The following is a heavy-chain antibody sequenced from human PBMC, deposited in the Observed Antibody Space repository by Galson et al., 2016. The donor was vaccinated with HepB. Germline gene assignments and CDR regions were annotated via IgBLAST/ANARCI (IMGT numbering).Heavy chain of an antibody. CDR3: ARVGIAARYYYGMDV. Sequence: SLRLSCAASGFTFSTYPMHWVRQAPGKGLEWVAIISCDGSNKYYADSVKGRFTISRDNSKNTLSLEMNSLRAEDTAVYYCARVGIAARYYYGMDVWGQGTTVTVSS. D-gene: IGHD6-6*01. CDR2: ISCDGSNK. V-gene: IGHV3-30*04. CDR1: GFTFSTYP. J-gene: IGHJ6*02.